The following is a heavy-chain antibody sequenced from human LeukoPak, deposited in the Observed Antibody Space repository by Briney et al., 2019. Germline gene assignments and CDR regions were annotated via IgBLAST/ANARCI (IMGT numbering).Heavy chain of an antibody. D-gene: IGHD6-19*01. J-gene: IGHJ4*02. CDR3: ARRRQWLGNDY. V-gene: IGHV4-4*07. CDR2: IDTSGNT. Sequence: NPSETLSLTCAVSGASFSGYYWSWIRQPAGKGLERIGRIDTSGNTNYKPSLKSRVTMSVDTSKNQFSLKLSSVTAADTAVYYCARRRQWLGNDYWGQGTLVTVSS. CDR1: GASFSGYY.